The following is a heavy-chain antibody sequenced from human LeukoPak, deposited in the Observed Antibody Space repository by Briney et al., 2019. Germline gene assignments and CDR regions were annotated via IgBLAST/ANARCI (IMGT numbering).Heavy chain of an antibody. D-gene: IGHD2-15*01. J-gene: IGHJ4*02. CDR2: SSSSGSTI. CDR1: GLTTRDHY. V-gene: IGHV3-11*01. Sequence: SLRLSCAASGLTTRDHYMSWIRQAPGKRLEWVSYSSSSGSTIYYADSVKGRFAISRDNAKNTLYPEMNSLRAEDTAVYYCAGRSDFIGYWGQGTLVTVSS. CDR3: AGRSDFIGY.